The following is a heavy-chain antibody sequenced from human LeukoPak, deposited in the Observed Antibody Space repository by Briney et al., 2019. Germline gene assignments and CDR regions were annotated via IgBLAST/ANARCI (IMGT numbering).Heavy chain of an antibody. J-gene: IGHJ4*02. V-gene: IGHV4-4*07. D-gene: IGHD6-19*01. CDR1: GGSISNYH. CDR2: IHTSGST. Sequence: SETLSLTCTVSGGSISNYHWSWIRQPAGKGLEWIGQIHTSGSTNYNPPLKSRVTMSIDTPENQLSLTIRSVTAADTAVYYCARRDISSGWSFDYWGQGTLVTVSS. CDR3: ARRDISSGWSFDY.